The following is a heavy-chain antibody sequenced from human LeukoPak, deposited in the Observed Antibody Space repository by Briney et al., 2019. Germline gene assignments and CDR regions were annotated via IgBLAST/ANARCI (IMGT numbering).Heavy chain of an antibody. J-gene: IGHJ4*02. D-gene: IGHD4-23*01. Sequence: SETLSLTCIVSVYSISSGYYWGCIRQPPGKGLEWIGSIYHSGSTYYNPSLKSRVTISVDTSKNQFSLKLSSVTAAATAVYYCARNERRWSHYFDYWGQGTLVTVSS. V-gene: IGHV4-38-2*02. CDR3: ARNERRWSHYFDY. CDR1: VYSISSGYY. CDR2: IYHSGST.